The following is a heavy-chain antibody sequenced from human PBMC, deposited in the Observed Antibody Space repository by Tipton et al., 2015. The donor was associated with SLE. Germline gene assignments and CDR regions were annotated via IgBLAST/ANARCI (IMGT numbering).Heavy chain of an antibody. Sequence: GLVKPSETLSLTCSVSGGSISSYFWTWIRQPPGKGLEWIGHIFYTWSTRYNPSLKSRVTISVDTPKNQFSLKLTSVTAADTAVYFCAREVWPFNGGFRGWAFGPLGQGTIVNVSS. J-gene: IGHJ3*01. CDR1: GGSISSYF. V-gene: IGHV4-59*12. CDR2: IFYTWST. D-gene: IGHD6-19*01. CDR3: AREVWPFNGGFRGWAFGP.